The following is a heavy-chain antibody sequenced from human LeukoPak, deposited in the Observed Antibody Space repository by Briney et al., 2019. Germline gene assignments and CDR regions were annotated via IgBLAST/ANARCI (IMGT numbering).Heavy chain of an antibody. CDR2: ISAYNGNT. Sequence: EASVKVSCKASGYTFTSYGISWVRQAPGQGLEWMGWISAYNGNTNYAQKLQGRVTMTTDTSTSTAYMELRSLRSDDTAVYYCARDEAMYYYDSSGFVDYWGQGTLVTVSS. J-gene: IGHJ4*02. CDR1: GYTFTSYG. CDR3: ARDEAMYYYDSSGFVDY. D-gene: IGHD3-22*01. V-gene: IGHV1-18*01.